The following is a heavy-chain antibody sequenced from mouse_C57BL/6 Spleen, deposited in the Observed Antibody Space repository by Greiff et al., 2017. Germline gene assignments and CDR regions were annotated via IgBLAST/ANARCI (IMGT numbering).Heavy chain of an antibody. D-gene: IGHD2-1*01. Sequence: QVQLKESGAELVKPGASVKISCKASGYAFSSYWMNWVKQRPGKGLEWIGQIYPGDGDTNYNGKFKGKATLTADKSSSTAYMQLSSLTSEDSAVYFCAAVYYGNYFDYWGQGTTLTVSS. J-gene: IGHJ2*01. CDR1: GYAFSSYW. V-gene: IGHV1-80*01. CDR2: IYPGDGDT. CDR3: AAVYYGNYFDY.